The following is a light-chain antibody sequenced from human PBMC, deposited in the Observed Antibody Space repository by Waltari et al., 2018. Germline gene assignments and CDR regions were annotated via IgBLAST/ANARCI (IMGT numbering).Light chain of an antibody. V-gene: IGLV1-40*01. CDR3: QSYDSSLSAWV. J-gene: IGLJ3*02. Sequence: QSVLTQPPSVSGAPGQRVTIPCTGSSSNTGAGSDVHWYQQLPGTAPKPLIYGNSNRPSGVPDRFSGSKSGTSASLAITGLQAEDEADYYCQSYDSSLSAWVFGGGTKLTVL. CDR2: GNS. CDR1: SSNTGAGSD.